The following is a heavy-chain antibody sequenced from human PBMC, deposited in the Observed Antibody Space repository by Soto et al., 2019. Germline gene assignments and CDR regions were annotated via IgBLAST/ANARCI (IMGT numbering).Heavy chain of an antibody. J-gene: IGHJ4*02. D-gene: IGHD3-22*01. Sequence: HPGGSLRLSCAASGFTFSSYAMSWVRQAPGKGLEWVSAISGSGGSTYYADSVKGRFTISRDNSKNTLYLQMNSLRAEDTAVYYCAKAGPAYDSSGYYYWGQGTLVTVSS. CDR1: GFTFSSYA. V-gene: IGHV3-23*01. CDR2: ISGSGGST. CDR3: AKAGPAYDSSGYYY.